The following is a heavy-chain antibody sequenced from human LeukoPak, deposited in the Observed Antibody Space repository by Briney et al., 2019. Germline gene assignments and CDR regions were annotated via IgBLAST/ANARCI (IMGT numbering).Heavy chain of an antibody. CDR3: ASSVWAYDDYYFDY. Sequence: GGSLRLSCAASKFTFSRYWMSWVRQAPGKGLEWVANIKQDGSEKYYLDSVKGRFTISRDNSKNSLSLLMNSLRAEDTAVYYCASSVWAYDDYYFDYWGQGTLVTVSS. CDR2: IKQDGSEK. V-gene: IGHV3-7*01. D-gene: IGHD4-17*01. CDR1: KFTFSRYW. J-gene: IGHJ4*02.